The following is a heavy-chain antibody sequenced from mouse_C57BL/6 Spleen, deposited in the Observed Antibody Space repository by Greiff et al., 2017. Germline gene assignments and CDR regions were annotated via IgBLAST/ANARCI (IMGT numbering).Heavy chain of an antibody. J-gene: IGHJ4*01. CDR3: ASTVVATEAMDY. CDR2: INPSSGYP. V-gene: IGHV1-4*01. CDR1: GYTFTSYT. D-gene: IGHD1-1*01. Sequence: QVQLQQSGAELARPGASVKMSCKASGYTFTSYTMHWVKQRPGQGLEWIGYINPSSGYPKYNQKFKDKATLTADKSSSTAYMQLSSLTSEDSAVYYCASTVVATEAMDYWGQGTSVTVSS.